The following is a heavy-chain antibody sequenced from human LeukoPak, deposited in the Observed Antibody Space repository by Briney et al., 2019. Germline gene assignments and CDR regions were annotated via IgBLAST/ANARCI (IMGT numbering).Heavy chain of an antibody. CDR1: GGTFSSYA. CDR3: AREGYCSSTSCYGAFDY. J-gene: IGHJ4*02. V-gene: IGHV1-69*06. CDR2: IIPIFGTA. Sequence: PMASVKVSCKASGGTFSSYAISWVRQAPGQGLEWMGGIIPIFGTANYAQKFQGRVTITADKSTSTAYMELSSLRSEDTAVYYCAREGYCSSTSCYGAFDYWGQGTLVTVSS. D-gene: IGHD2-2*01.